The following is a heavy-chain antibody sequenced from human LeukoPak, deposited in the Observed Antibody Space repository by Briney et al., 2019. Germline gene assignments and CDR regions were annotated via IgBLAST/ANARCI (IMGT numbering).Heavy chain of an antibody. V-gene: IGHV3-30*02. CDR2: IRYGGSNK. CDR1: GFTFSSYG. CDR3: ARVSHHYYGSGSFDY. D-gene: IGHD3-10*01. Sequence: GGSLRLSCAASGFTFSSYGMHWVRQAPGKGLEWVAFIRYGGSNKYYADSVKGRFTISRDNSKNTLYLQMNSLRAEDTAVYYCARVSHHYYGSGSFDYWGQGTLVTVSS. J-gene: IGHJ4*02.